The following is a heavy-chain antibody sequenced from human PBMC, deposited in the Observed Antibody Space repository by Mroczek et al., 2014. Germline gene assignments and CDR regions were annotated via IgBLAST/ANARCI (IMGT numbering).Heavy chain of an antibody. CDR1: GGSISSGGYY. CDR2: IYYSGST. Sequence: QVQLQESGPGLVKPSQTLSLTCTVSGGSISSGGYYWSWIRQHPGKGLEWIGYIYYSGSTYYNPSLKSRVTISVDTSKNQFSLKLSSVTAADTAVYYCARAEGTMVRGLPNWFDPWGQGTLVTVSS. J-gene: IGHJ5*02. V-gene: IGHV4-31*03. D-gene: IGHD3-10*01. CDR3: ARAEGTMVRGLPNWFDP.